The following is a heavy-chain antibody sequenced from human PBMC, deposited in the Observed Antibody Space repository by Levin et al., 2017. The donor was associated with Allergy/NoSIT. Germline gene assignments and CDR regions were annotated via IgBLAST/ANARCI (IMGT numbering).Heavy chain of an antibody. CDR2: ISYDGSNP. J-gene: IGHJ4*02. CDR1: GFTFSSYS. Sequence: GESLKISCAASGFTFSSYSMHWVRQAPGKGLEWVAVISYDGSNPNYADSVKGRYTISRDNSKNTLYLHMSSLRAEDTAVYYCAREIIISLGSAYWGQGRMAVAASYQRQQTSAASVKARNTISTDNSKNRLYLHMSSQRAEDKAVYYCAREFSSSLGTHYWGQGALVTVSP. V-gene: IGHV3-30-3*01. CDR3: AREIIISLGSAYWGQGRMAVAASYQRQQTSAASVKARNTISTDNSKNRLYLHMSSQRAEDKAVYYCAREFSSSLGTHY. D-gene: IGHD1-1*01.